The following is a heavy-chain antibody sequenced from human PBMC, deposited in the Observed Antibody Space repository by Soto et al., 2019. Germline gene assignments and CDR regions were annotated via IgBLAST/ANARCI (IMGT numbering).Heavy chain of an antibody. Sequence: EVQLVESGGGLVKPGGSLRLSCAASGFSFSNYAMSWVRQAPGQGLEWVSSLTSTSHTYYGDSVKGRFTISRDNAKNSLYLQMNSLRAEDTAVYYCTRRDREGSSGHYSDYWGQGTLVTVSP. J-gene: IGHJ4*02. D-gene: IGHD3-22*01. CDR1: GFSFSNYA. CDR3: TRRDREGSSGHYSDY. CDR2: LTSTSHT. V-gene: IGHV3-21*01.